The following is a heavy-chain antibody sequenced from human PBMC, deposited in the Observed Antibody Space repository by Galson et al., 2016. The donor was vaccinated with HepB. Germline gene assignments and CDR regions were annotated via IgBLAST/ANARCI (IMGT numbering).Heavy chain of an antibody. D-gene: IGHD3-16*01. CDR2: LRFDGTST. J-gene: IGHJ4*02. CDR1: GFSLNTFG. Sequence: SPRLSCAASGFSLNTFGTHWVRQAPGRGLEWVAYLRFDGTSTYYGDSVMGRFTISRDISTNTIYLQMNSLRAEDTGLYYCARDLYDHWFDYWGQGTPVVVSS. V-gene: IGHV3-33*08. CDR3: ARDLYDHWFDY.